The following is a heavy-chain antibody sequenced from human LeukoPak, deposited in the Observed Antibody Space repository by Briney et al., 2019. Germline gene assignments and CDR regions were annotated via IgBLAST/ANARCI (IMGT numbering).Heavy chain of an antibody. Sequence: SETLSLTCTVAGGSISSGDYYWSWIRQPPGKGLEWIGYIYSSGTTYYNPSLKSRLTISIDASKNQFSLKLTSVTAADTAFYYCARAGISMIRALDWGQGTLVTVSS. CDR1: GGSISSGDYY. D-gene: IGHD3-10*01. V-gene: IGHV4-30-4*01. J-gene: IGHJ4*02. CDR3: ARAGISMIRALD. CDR2: IYSSGTT.